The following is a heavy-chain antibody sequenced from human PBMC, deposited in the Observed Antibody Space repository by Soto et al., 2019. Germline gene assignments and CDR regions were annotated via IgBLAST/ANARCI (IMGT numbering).Heavy chain of an antibody. CDR2: IFYNGRT. J-gene: IGHJ5*02. V-gene: IGHV4-39*01. D-gene: IGHD2-2*01. Sequence: SETLSLTCSVSGGSIISRDYYWVWVRRAPGRGPQWIGNIFYNGRTDYNPSLKSRVTISVDTSKNQFSLKLSSVTAADTAVYYCARQLSRWFDPWGQGTLVTVSS. CDR1: GGSIISRDYY. CDR3: ARQLSRWFDP.